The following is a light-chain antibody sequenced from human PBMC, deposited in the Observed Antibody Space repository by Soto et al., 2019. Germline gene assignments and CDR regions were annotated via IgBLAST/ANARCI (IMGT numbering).Light chain of an antibody. J-gene: IGLJ3*02. CDR1: GSAVGSYNL. CDR2: EGN. V-gene: IGLV2-23*03. Sequence: QSALTQPASISGSPGQSITISCAGTGSAVGSYNLVSWYQQHPGKAPNLIIYEGNKRPSGVSRRFSGSKSDNTASLTISGLQAEDEAEYYCCSYVDTSPFVRFGGGTKLTVL. CDR3: CSYVDTSPFVR.